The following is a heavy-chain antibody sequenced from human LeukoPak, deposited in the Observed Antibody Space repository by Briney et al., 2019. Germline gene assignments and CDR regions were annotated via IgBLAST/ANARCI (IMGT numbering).Heavy chain of an antibody. D-gene: IGHD1-26*01. V-gene: IGHV3-21*01. Sequence: PGGSLRLSCVWSGFTFSNYSMNIVRQAPGKGLEWVSSISSSSSYIYYADSVKGRFTISRDNAKNSVYLQMNSLRAEDTAVYYCPRVHLSDAGKFDQWGQGTLVTVSS. J-gene: IGHJ4*02. CDR3: PRVHLSDAGKFDQ. CDR1: GFTFSNYS. CDR2: ISSSSSYI.